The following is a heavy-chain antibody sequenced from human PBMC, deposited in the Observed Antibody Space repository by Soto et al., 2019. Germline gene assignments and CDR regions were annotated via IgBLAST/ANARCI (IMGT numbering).Heavy chain of an antibody. Sequence: SVKVSCKASGGTFSSYAISWVRQAPGQGLEWMGGIIPIFGTANYAQKFQGRVTITADESTSTAYMELSSLRPEDTAVYYCARDPSPDILTGYYANDAFDIWGQGTMVTVSS. J-gene: IGHJ3*02. D-gene: IGHD3-9*01. CDR3: ARDPSPDILTGYYANDAFDI. CDR2: IIPIFGTA. CDR1: GGTFSSYA. V-gene: IGHV1-69*13.